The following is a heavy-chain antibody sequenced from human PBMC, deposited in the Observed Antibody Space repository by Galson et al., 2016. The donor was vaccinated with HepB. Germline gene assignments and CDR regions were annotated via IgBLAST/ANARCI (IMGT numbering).Heavy chain of an antibody. CDR2: INSDGSST. D-gene: IGHD6-13*01. CDR3: AVYSFPIAAAGPARSLQH. V-gene: IGHV3-74*01. CDR1: GFTFSTYG. Sequence: SLRLSCAASGFTFSTYGMHWVRQAPGKGLVWVSRINSDGSSTNYADSVKGRFTISRDNAKNTLYLQMNSLRAEDTAVYYWAVYSFPIAAAGPARSLQHWGQGTLVTVSS. J-gene: IGHJ1*01.